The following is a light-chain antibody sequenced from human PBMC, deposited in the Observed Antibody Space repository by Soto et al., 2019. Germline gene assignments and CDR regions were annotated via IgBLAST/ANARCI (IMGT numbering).Light chain of an antibody. J-gene: IGLJ3*02. CDR2: SNN. V-gene: IGLV1-44*01. CDR1: SSNIGSNS. Sequence: QSVLTQPPSASGTPGQRVTISCSGSSSNIGSNSVNWYQQVPGTAPKLLIYSNNQRPSGVPDRFSGSKSGSSASLAISGLQSDDESAYYCASWDDSLNAWVFGGGTKLTAL. CDR3: ASWDDSLNAWV.